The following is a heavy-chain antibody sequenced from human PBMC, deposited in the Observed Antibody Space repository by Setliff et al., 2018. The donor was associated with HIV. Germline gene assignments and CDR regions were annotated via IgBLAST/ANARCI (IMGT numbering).Heavy chain of an antibody. CDR1: GVSISSYY. J-gene: IGHJ4*02. CDR2: IYSNGGT. D-gene: IGHD3-3*01. CDR3: ARRSGFFLDY. Sequence: PSETLSLTCTVSGVSISSYYWSWIRQPPGKGLEYIGYIYSNGGTNYNPSLKSRVTISVDTSKNQFYLKLTSVTAADTAVYYCARRSGFFLDYWGQGTLVTVSS. V-gene: IGHV4-59*01.